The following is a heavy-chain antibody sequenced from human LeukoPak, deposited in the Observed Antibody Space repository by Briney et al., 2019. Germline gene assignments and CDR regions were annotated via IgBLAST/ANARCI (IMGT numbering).Heavy chain of an antibody. CDR3: AREPRPRLELREGFDY. Sequence: GASVKVSCKASGYTFTGYYMHWVRQAPGQGLEWMGWINPNSGGTNYAQKFQGRVTMTRDTSISTAYMELSRLRSDDTAVYYCAREPRPRLELREGFDYWGQGTLVTVSS. D-gene: IGHD1-7*01. J-gene: IGHJ4*02. CDR2: INPNSGGT. V-gene: IGHV1-2*02. CDR1: GYTFTGYY.